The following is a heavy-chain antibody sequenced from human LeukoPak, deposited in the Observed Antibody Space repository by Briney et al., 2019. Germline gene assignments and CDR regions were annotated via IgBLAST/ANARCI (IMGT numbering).Heavy chain of an antibody. CDR2: ISGNSGDT. CDR1: GFTFSDSY. Sequence: GGSLRLSCAASGFTFSDSYMTWVRQAPGKGLEWLSYISGNSGDTNYADSVKGRFTISRDNAKNSLYLQMNSLRVEDTAVYYCAKPVYGSGIIYTYYFDYWGQGTLVTVSS. CDR3: AKPVYGSGIIYTYYFDY. J-gene: IGHJ4*02. D-gene: IGHD3-10*01. V-gene: IGHV3-11*03.